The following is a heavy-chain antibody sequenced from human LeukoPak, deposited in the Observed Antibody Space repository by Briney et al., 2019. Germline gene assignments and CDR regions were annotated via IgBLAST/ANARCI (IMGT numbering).Heavy chain of an antibody. V-gene: IGHV4-61*02. CDR1: GGSISSGSYY. Sequence: SETLSLTCTVSGGSISSGSYYWSWIRQPAGKGLEWIGRIYTSGSTNYNPSLKSRVTISVDTSKNQFSLKLSSVTAADTAVYYCARLISNWGRGLYYYYMDVWGKGTTVTVSS. CDR2: IYTSGST. J-gene: IGHJ6*03. CDR3: ARLISNWGRGLYYYYMDV. D-gene: IGHD7-27*01.